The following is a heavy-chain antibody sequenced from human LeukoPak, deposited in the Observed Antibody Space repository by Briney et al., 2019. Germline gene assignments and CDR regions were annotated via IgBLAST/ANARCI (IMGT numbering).Heavy chain of an antibody. J-gene: IGHJ4*02. V-gene: IGHV4-34*01. Sequence: SETLSLTCAVYGGSFSGYYWSWIHQPPGKGLEWIGEINHSGSTNYNPSLKSRVTISVDTSKNQFSLKLSSVTAADTAVYYCARGRVRGYSSSWLYLDYWGQGTLVTVSS. CDR1: GGSFSGYY. CDR3: ARGRVRGYSSSWLYLDY. D-gene: IGHD6-13*01. CDR2: INHSGST.